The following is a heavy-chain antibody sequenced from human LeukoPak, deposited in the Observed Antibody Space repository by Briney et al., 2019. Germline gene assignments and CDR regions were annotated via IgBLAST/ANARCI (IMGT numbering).Heavy chain of an antibody. Sequence: PSETLSLTCTVSGGSISSSSYYWGWIRQPPGKGLEWIGSIYYSGSTYYNPSPKSRVTISVDTSKNQFSLKLSSVTAADTAVYYCARVYGSGSYYNGYYYYYMDVWGKGTTVTISS. J-gene: IGHJ6*03. CDR2: IYYSGST. V-gene: IGHV4-39*01. CDR1: GGSISSSSYY. D-gene: IGHD3-10*01. CDR3: ARVYGSGSYYNGYYYYYMDV.